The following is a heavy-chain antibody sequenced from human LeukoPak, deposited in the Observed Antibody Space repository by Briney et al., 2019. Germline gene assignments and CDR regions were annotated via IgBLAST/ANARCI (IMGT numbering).Heavy chain of an antibody. V-gene: IGHV1-8*01. D-gene: IGHD3-22*01. CDR3: ARFFYDSSGYYLGN. Sequence: ASVKVSCKASGYTFTSYDINWVRQATGQGLEWMGWMNPNSGNTGYAQKLQGRVTMTRNTSISTAYMELSSLRSEDTAVYYCARFFYDSSGYYLGNWGQGTLVTVSS. CDR1: GYTFTSYD. CDR2: MNPNSGNT. J-gene: IGHJ4*02.